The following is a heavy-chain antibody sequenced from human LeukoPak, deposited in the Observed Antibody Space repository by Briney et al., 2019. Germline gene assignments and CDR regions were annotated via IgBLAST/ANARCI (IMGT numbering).Heavy chain of an antibody. CDR1: GGSFSGYY. J-gene: IGHJ5*02. V-gene: IGHV4-34*01. Sequence: SETLSLTCAVYGGSFSGYYWSWIRQPPGKGLEWIGEINHSGSTNYNPSLKCRVTISVDTSKNQFSLKLSSVTAADTAVYYCARSSGYTYGDYGGRGSCFDPWGQGTLVTVSS. D-gene: IGHD4-17*01. CDR2: INHSGST. CDR3: ARSSGYTYGDYGGRGSCFDP.